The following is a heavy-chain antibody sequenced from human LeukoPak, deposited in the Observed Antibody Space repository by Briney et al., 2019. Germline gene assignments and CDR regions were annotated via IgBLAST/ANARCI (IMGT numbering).Heavy chain of an antibody. V-gene: IGHV3-23*01. CDR2: ISGSGATT. Sequence: GGSLRLSCAASGFTFSSYHISWVRQAPGKGLEWVSAISGSGATTYYTDSVKGRCTISRDNSKNTLYLQMNSLRAEDTAIYYRAKRMGPIGGPFDIWGQGTTVTVSS. CDR1: GFTFSSYH. D-gene: IGHD5-24*01. J-gene: IGHJ3*02. CDR3: AKRMGPIGGPFDI.